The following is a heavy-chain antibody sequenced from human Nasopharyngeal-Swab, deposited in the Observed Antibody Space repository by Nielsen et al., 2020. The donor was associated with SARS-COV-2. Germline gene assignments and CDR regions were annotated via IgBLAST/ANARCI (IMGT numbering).Heavy chain of an antibody. CDR2: IDPGDSYN. Sequence: GESLKISCKGYGYSFTSYWISWVRQMPGKGLEWMGRIDPGDSYNNYSPPFQGHVTISVDKSISTAYLQWSSLKASDTAMYYCAASRGPGSYYYGSGDQSMDVWGQGTTVTVSS. CDR3: AASRGPGSYYYGSGDQSMDV. J-gene: IGHJ6*02. CDR1: GYSFTSYW. D-gene: IGHD3-10*01. V-gene: IGHV5-10-1*01.